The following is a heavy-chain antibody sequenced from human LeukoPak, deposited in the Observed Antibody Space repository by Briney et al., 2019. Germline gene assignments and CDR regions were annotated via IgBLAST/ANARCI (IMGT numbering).Heavy chain of an antibody. CDR2: ISSSGSTI. CDR1: GFKFSDYY. Sequence: GGSPRLSCAASGFKFSDYYMSWIGPAPGKGLEWVSYISSSGSTIYYADSVKGRFTISRDNAKNSLYLQMNSLRAEDTAVYYCARGISLYHGAFDIWGQGTMVTVSS. V-gene: IGHV3-11*01. J-gene: IGHJ3*02. CDR3: ARGISLYHGAFDI. D-gene: IGHD3-16*01.